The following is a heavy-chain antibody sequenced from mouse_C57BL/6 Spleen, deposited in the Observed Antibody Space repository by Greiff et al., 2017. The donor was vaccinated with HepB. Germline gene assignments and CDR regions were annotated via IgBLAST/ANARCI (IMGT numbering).Heavy chain of an antibody. CDR2: IYPSDSET. V-gene: IGHV1-61*01. J-gene: IGHJ4*01. CDR1: GYTFTSYW. CDR3: ARGRYE. D-gene: IGHD1-1*01. Sequence: QVQLQQPGAELVRPGSSVKLSCKASGYTFTSYWMDWVKQRPGQGLEWIGNIYPSDSETHYNQKFKDRATLTVDKSSSTAYMQLSSLTSEVSAVYYSARGRYEGGQGTSATVSS.